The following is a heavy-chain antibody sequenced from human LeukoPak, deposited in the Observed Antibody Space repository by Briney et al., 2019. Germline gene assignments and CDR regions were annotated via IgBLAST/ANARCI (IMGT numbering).Heavy chain of an antibody. D-gene: IGHD3-3*01. CDR1: GYTFTGYY. CDR2: INPNSGGT. J-gene: IGHJ4*02. CDR3: ALTFWSGTPVDY. V-gene: IGHV1-2*06. Sequence: ASVKVSCKASGYTFTGYYMHWVRQAPGQTREWMGRINPNSGGTNYAQKVHGRLTMTRDTPISTAYMDLSRLRSDDTAVYYCALTFWSGTPVDYWGQGTLVTVSS.